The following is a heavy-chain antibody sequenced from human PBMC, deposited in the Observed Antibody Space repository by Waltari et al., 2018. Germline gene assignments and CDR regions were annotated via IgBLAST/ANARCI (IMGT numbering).Heavy chain of an antibody. Sequence: EVQLLESGGGLVQPGGSLRLSCAASGFTFSSYAMSWVRQAPGKGLEGVSAISGSGVSTDDADALKGRFTISRDNSKNTLYLQMNSLRAEDTAVYYCAKDSVPYMEWELTIGYWGQGTLVTVSS. J-gene: IGHJ4*02. CDR1: GFTFSSYA. D-gene: IGHD1-26*01. V-gene: IGHV3-23*01. CDR3: AKDSVPYMEWELTIGY. CDR2: ISGSGVST.